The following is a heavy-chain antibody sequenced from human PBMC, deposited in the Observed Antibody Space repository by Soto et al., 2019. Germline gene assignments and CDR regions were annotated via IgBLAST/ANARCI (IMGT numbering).Heavy chain of an antibody. CDR1: GFTFSDYY. Sequence: QVQLVESGGGLVKPGGSLRLSCVASGFTFSDYYMSWIRQAPGKGLEWVAYISSSGTTIYYADSVKGRFTISRDNAKNSLYLQMNSRRAEDTAVYYCARGPYDYVWGSDPPHFDCWGQGTLVTVSS. CDR2: ISSSGTTI. V-gene: IGHV3-11*01. CDR3: ARGPYDYVWGSDPPHFDC. D-gene: IGHD3-16*02. J-gene: IGHJ4*02.